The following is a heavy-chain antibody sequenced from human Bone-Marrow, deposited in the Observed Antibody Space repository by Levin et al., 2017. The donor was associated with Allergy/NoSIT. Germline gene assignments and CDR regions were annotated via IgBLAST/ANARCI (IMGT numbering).Heavy chain of an antibody. Sequence: PGGSLRLSCVASGLTFGDYTMHWIRQAPGKGLEWLSSISTSGRHIYSADSLEGRFSISRDNGKKSVYLQMDSLRVEDTAVYYCVGLIAMPPSNWFDPWGQGTLVTVSS. D-gene: IGHD2-2*01. CDR2: ISTSGRHI. CDR1: GLTFGDYT. CDR3: VGLIAMPPSNWFDP. V-gene: IGHV3-21*01. J-gene: IGHJ5*02.